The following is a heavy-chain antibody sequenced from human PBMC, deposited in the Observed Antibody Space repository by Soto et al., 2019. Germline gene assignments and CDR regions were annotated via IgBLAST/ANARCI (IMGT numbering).Heavy chain of an antibody. CDR1: GFTFSDYY. V-gene: IGHV3-11*06. Sequence: GGSLRLSCAASGFTFSDYYMIWIRQAPGKGLEWVSYISSSSSYTNYADSVKGRFTISRDNAKNSLYLQMNSLRAEDTAVYYCASAKYYYGSGSPFDYWGQGTLVTVSS. J-gene: IGHJ4*02. D-gene: IGHD3-10*01. CDR2: ISSSSSYT. CDR3: ASAKYYYGSGSPFDY.